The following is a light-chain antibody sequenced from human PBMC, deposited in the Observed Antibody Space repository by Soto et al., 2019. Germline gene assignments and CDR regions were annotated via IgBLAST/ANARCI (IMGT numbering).Light chain of an antibody. CDR3: QSYDSGVSGFV. CDR2: GNS. V-gene: IGLV1-40*01. Sequence: QAVLTQPPSVSGAPGQRVTISCTGSSSNIGTDYDVHWYQQLPGTAPKLLIYGNSNRPSGVPDRFSGSKSGTSASLAITGLQAEDEADYYCQSYDSGVSGFVFGPGTKLTVL. CDR1: SSNIGTDYD. J-gene: IGLJ1*01.